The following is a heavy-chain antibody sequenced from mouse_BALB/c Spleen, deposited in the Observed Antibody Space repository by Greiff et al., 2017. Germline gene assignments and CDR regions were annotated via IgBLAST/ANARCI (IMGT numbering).Heavy chain of an antibody. V-gene: IGHV1-9*01. D-gene: IGHD2-3*01. CDR3: AIYDGYYWFAY. CDR1: GYTFSSYW. Sequence: VQLQQSGAELMKPGASVKISCKATGYTFSSYWIEWVKQRPGHGLEWIGEILPGSGSTNYNEKFKGKATFTADTSSNTAYMQLSSLTSEDSAVYYCAIYDGYYWFAYWGQGTLVTVSA. J-gene: IGHJ3*01. CDR2: ILPGSGST.